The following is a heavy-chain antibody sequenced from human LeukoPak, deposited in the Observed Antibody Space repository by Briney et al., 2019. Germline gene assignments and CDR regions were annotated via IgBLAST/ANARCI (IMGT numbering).Heavy chain of an antibody. CDR1: GFTFSSYS. Sequence: GGSLRLSCAASGFTFSSYSMNWVRQAPGKGLEWVSSISSSSSYIYYADSVKGRFTISRDNAKNSLYLQMNSLRAEDTAVYYCARGKYCSGGSCFPFFDYWGQGTLVTASS. J-gene: IGHJ4*02. D-gene: IGHD2-15*01. CDR2: ISSSSSYI. CDR3: ARGKYCSGGSCFPFFDY. V-gene: IGHV3-21*01.